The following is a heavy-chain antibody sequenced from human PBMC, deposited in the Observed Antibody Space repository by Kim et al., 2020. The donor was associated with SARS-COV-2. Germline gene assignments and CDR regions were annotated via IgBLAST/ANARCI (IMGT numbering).Heavy chain of an antibody. CDR3: ARGRTGDILTGYYFDAFDI. D-gene: IGHD3-9*01. CDR2: INHSGST. J-gene: IGHJ3*02. V-gene: IGHV4-34*01. CDR1: GGSFSGYY. Sequence: SETLSLTCAVYGGSFSGYYWSWIRQPPGKGLEWIGEINHSGSTNYNPSLKSRVTISVDTSKNQFSLKLSSVTAADTAVYYCARGRTGDILTGYYFDAFDIWAKGQWSPSLQ.